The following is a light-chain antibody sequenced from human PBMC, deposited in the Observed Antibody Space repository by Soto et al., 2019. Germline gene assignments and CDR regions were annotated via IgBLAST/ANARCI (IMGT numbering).Light chain of an antibody. CDR3: QQYGSSPTT. Sequence: EIVLTQSPGTLSLSPGARAPLSCRASQSVSSSYLAWYQQKPGQAPRLLIYGASSRATGIPDRFSGSGSGTDFTLTISRLEPEDFAVYYCQQYGSSPTTFGQGTKVDI. J-gene: IGKJ1*01. CDR1: QSVSSSY. CDR2: GAS. V-gene: IGKV3-20*01.